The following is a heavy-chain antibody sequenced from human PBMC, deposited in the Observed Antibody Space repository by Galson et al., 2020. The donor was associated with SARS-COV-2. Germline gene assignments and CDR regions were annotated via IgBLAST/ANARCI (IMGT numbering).Heavy chain of an antibody. J-gene: IGHJ5*02. CDR1: GFTFSSYG. V-gene: IGHV3-33*06. CDR2: IWYDGSNK. Sequence: GESLKISCAASGFTFSSYGMHWVRQAPGKGLEWVAVIWYDGSNKYYADSVKGRFTISRDTSRNTLFLQMNSLRVDDTAVYYCVKMGGPAPTASQYNWFDPWGQGTLVTVSS. CDR3: VKMGGPAPTASQYNWFDP. D-gene: IGHD2-2*01.